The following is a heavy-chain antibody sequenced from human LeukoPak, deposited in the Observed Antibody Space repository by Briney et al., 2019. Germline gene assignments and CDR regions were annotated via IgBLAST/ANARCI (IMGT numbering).Heavy chain of an antibody. Sequence: GGSLRLSCAASGFTFSSYSMNWVRQAPGKGLEWVSSISSSSSYIYYADSVKGRFTISRDNAKNSLYLQMNSLRAEDTAVHYCARGGYNWNWTAGDYWGQGTLVTASS. CDR2: ISSSSSYI. D-gene: IGHD1-7*01. J-gene: IGHJ4*02. CDR3: ARGGYNWNWTAGDY. V-gene: IGHV3-21*01. CDR1: GFTFSSYS.